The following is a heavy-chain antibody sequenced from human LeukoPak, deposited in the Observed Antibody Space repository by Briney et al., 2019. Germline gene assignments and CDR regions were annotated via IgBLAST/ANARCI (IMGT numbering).Heavy chain of an antibody. CDR2: IYYSGST. D-gene: IGHD6-19*01. CDR1: GDSISSYY. V-gene: IGHV4-59*01. CDR3: ARSSGWYLDY. Sequence: SETLSLTCTVSGDSISSYYWSWIRQPPGKGLEWIGYIYYSGSTKYNPSLKSRVTISVDTSKNQFTLKLSSVTAADTAVYYCARSSGWYLDYWGQGTLVTVSS. J-gene: IGHJ4*02.